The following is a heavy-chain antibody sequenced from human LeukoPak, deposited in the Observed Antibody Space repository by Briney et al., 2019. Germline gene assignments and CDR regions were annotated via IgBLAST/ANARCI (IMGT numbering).Heavy chain of an antibody. CDR3: ARLSVYGSGNYFDY. J-gene: IGHJ4*02. Sequence: GGSLRLSCAASGFTSSDYYMNWIRQAPGKGLEWVSYISSSGSYTNYADSVKGRFTISRDNAKNSLYLHMNGLSAEDTALYYCARLSVYGSGNYFDYWGQGTLVTVSS. V-gene: IGHV3-11*03. D-gene: IGHD3-10*01. CDR2: ISSSGSYT. CDR1: GFTSSDYY.